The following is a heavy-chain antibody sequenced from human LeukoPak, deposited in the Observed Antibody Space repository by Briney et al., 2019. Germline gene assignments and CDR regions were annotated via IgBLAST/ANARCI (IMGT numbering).Heavy chain of an antibody. J-gene: IGHJ4*02. CDR2: ISSSSSYI. CDR1: GFTFSSYS. D-gene: IGHD5-18*01. Sequence: PGGALRLSCAASGFTFSSYSMKWVRQGPGEGLEWVSSISSSSSYIYYADSVKGRFTISRDNAKNSLYLQMNSLRAEDTAVYYCAKDAAAMVLLYYFDYWGQGTLVTVSS. CDR3: AKDAAAMVLLYYFDY. V-gene: IGHV3-21*01.